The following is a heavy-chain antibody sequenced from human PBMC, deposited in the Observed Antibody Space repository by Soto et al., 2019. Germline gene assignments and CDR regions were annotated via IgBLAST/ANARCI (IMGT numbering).Heavy chain of an antibody. V-gene: IGHV1-18*01. Sequence: QVPLVQSGAEVKKPGASVNVSCKTSGYTFTRNGISWVRQAPGQGLEWMGWISPNSGNIKYAQKLQGRVIMTTDTSTSTAYMELRSPRSDDTAVYYCGKDRDSNSWPSRDVWGPGTTVTVSS. CDR1: GYTFTRNG. CDR2: ISPNSGNI. CDR3: GKDRDSNSWPSRDV. D-gene: IGHD3-22*01. J-gene: IGHJ6*02.